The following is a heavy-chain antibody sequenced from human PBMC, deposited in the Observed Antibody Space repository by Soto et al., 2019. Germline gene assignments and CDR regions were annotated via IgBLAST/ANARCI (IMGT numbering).Heavy chain of an antibody. Sequence: GESLKISCNASGYSFSDYWIAWVRQTPGKGLEWMGTIYPPDSDTRYSPSFEGQVTMSVDPSVNTAYLQWTDVRASDTAMYYCARGGIPPSGYGIAYAMDVWGQGTTGTVS. CDR2: IYPPDSDT. CDR3: ARGGIPPSGYGIAYAMDV. D-gene: IGHD1-26*01. V-gene: IGHV5-51*01. CDR1: GYSFSDYW. J-gene: IGHJ6*02.